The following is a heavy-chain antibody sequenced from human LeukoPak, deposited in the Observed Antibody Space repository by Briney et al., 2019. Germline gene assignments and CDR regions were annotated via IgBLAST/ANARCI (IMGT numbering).Heavy chain of an antibody. D-gene: IGHD6-6*01. V-gene: IGHV1-24*01. CDR1: GYTLTELS. J-gene: IGHJ4*02. CDR3: AREGRSIAANSYPY. CDR2: FDPEDGET. Sequence: ASVKVSCKVSGYTLTELSMHWVRQAPGKGLEWMGGFDPEDGETIYAQKFQGRVTITADESTSTAYMELSSLRSEDTAVYYCAREGRSIAANSYPYWGQGTLVTVSS.